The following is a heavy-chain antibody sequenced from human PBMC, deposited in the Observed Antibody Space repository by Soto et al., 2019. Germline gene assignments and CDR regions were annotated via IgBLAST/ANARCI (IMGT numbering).Heavy chain of an antibody. CDR1: GFTFSSYG. D-gene: IGHD6-13*01. CDR2: IWYDGSNK. CDR3: ERDDRATAGKNYYYYYGMDV. Sequence: PGGSLRLSCAASGFTFSSYGMHWVRQAPGKGLEWVAVIWYDGSNKYYADSVKGRFTISRDNSKNTLYLQMNSLRAEDTAVYYXERDDRATAGKNYYYYYGMDVWGQWGTVTVSS. J-gene: IGHJ6*02. V-gene: IGHV3-33*01.